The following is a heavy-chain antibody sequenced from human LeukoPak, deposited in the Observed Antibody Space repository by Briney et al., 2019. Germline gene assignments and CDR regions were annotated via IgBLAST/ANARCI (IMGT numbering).Heavy chain of an antibody. CDR1: GGSISSYY. J-gene: IGHJ4*02. CDR2: IYYSGST. V-gene: IGHV4-59*01. D-gene: IGHD3-22*01. CDR3: ARFRSGYYSTNPAFDY. Sequence: NSSETLSPTCTVSGGSISSYYWSWIRQPPGKGLEWIGYIYYSGSTNYNPSLKSRATISVDTSKNQFSLKLSSVTAADTAVYYCARFRSGYYSTNPAFDYWGQGTLVTVSS.